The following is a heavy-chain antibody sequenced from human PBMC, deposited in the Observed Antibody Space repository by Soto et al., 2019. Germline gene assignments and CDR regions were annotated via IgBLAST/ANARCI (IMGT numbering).Heavy chain of an antibody. Sequence: ESLIGSCGVSGITFSNFDIHWVRQTTEKGLEWVSGIGFAGDTNYSGSVKGRFTISRENAKNSLFLQMNSLRVGDTAVYYCVRGLPGGFDPWGQRTLVTVSS. CDR3: VRGLPGGFDP. D-gene: IGHD3-10*01. V-gene: IGHV3-13*01. CDR1: GITFSNFD. J-gene: IGHJ5*02. CDR2: IGFAGDT.